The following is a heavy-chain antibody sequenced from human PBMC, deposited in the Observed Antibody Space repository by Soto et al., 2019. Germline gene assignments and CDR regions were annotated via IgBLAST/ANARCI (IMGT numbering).Heavy chain of an antibody. CDR3: ARHTDCGSGSSCLGSDNMDTDAFDI. CDR2: IYYSGNT. D-gene: IGHD3-10*01. J-gene: IGHJ3*02. Sequence: SETLSLTCTVSGGSISSDIHYWGWIRQPPGKGLEWIGTIYYSGNTHYNPSLRSRVTISMDTSKNQFSLRLTSVTAADTAVYYCARHTDCGSGSSCLGSDNMDTDAFDIWGQGTMVTVS. CDR1: GGSISSDIHY. V-gene: IGHV4-39*01.